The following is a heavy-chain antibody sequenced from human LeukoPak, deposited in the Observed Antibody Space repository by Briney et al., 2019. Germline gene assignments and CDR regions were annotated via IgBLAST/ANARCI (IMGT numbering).Heavy chain of an antibody. CDR2: ITGSGGTT. V-gene: IGHV3-23*01. D-gene: IGHD4-23*01. CDR1: GFTFTSHA. CDR3: AKGPSTVVTTPFGD. J-gene: IGHJ4*02. Sequence: GGSLRLSCAASGFTFTSHAMTWVRQAPGKGLEWVSTITGSGGTTVYADSVKGRFTISRDNSENTLYLQMNSLRAEDTAVYYCAKGPSTVVTTPFGDWGQGTPVTVSS.